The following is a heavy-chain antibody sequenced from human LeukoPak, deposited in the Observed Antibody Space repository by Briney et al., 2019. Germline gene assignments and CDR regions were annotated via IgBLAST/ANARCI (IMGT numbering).Heavy chain of an antibody. J-gene: IGHJ4*02. V-gene: IGHV3-23*01. CDR2: INRAGGDT. CDR3: PKPLRRCYDFDY. Sequence: PGGALRLSCAASGFTFSRYAMNWVRQAPGKGLEWVSGINRAGGDTHYADSVKGRFAISRDNSKSKVYLQMNNLRAEYAAVYYFPKPLRRCYDFDYWVQGALVTVS. CDR1: GFTFSRYA. D-gene: IGHD3-16*01.